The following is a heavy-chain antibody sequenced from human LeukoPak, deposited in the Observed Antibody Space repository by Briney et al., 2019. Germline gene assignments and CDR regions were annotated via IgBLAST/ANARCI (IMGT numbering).Heavy chain of an antibody. CDR3: AKDNGSGSYYTTYYFDY. V-gene: IGHV3-23*01. CDR1: GFTFSSYA. J-gene: IGHJ4*02. Sequence: GGSLRLSCAASGFTFSSYAMSWVRQAPGKGLEWVSAISGSGRSTYYADSVKGRFTISRDNSKNTLYLQMNRLRAEDTAVYYRAKDNGSGSYYTTYYFDYWGQGTLLTVSS. D-gene: IGHD3-10*01. CDR2: ISGSGRST.